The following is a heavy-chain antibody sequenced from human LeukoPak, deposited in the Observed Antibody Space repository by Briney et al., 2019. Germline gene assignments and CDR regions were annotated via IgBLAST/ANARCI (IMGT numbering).Heavy chain of an antibody. J-gene: IGHJ6*02. D-gene: IGHD3-22*01. Sequence: GGSLSLSCTASGFPFSRCWMSGVRQAPGKGLEWVSAISGSGRSTYYADSVQGRFTISRDNSNNTLYLQMHSLRAEDTAVYYCAKDYRDSSCYYPYYYYGMDGWGQGTTVTVSS. V-gene: IGHV3-23*01. CDR3: AKDYRDSSCYYPYYYYGMDG. CDR1: GFPFSRCW. CDR2: ISGSGRST.